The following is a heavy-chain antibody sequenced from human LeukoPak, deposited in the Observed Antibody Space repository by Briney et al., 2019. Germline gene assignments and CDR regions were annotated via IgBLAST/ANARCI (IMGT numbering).Heavy chain of an antibody. J-gene: IGHJ4*02. CDR2: INHSGST. Sequence: PSETLSLTCAVYGGSFSGYYWSWIRQPPGKGVEWIGEINHSGSTNYNPPLKSRVSISVETSKNQFSLNLSSVPAADTAVYYCARGGDCSSTSCSLNYWGQGTLVTVSS. CDR1: GGSFSGYY. D-gene: IGHD2-2*01. V-gene: IGHV4-34*01. CDR3: ARGGDCSSTSCSLNY.